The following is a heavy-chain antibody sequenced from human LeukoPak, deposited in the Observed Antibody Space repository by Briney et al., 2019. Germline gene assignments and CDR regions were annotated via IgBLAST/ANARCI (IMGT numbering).Heavy chain of an antibody. Sequence: GGSLRLSCAASGFTFTSYGMHWVRQAPGKGLEWVALITYDGYYKYYSDSVKGRFTISSDTSKNTLYLQMNSLRAEDTAVYYCAREGGKVDYWGQGTLVTVSS. CDR3: AREGGKVDY. CDR1: GFTFTSYG. J-gene: IGHJ4*02. D-gene: IGHD4-23*01. V-gene: IGHV3-30*03. CDR2: ITYDGYYK.